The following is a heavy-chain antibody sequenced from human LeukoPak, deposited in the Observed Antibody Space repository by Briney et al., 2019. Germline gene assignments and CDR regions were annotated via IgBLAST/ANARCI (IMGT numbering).Heavy chain of an antibody. V-gene: IGHV3-48*03. D-gene: IGHD5-12*01. CDR1: GFPFSSFD. Sequence: GGSLLLSCAASGFPFSSFDMNWVRRAPGRGLEWLSYISSSGRSVYYSDSVKGRFTISRDNAKNSLYLQMNSLRAEDTAVYYCARDIGYHTFDYWGQGGLVTVSS. J-gene: IGHJ4*02. CDR2: ISSSGRSV. CDR3: ARDIGYHTFDY.